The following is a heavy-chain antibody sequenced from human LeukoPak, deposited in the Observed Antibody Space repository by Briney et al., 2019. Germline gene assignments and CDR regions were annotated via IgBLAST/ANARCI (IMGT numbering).Heavy chain of an antibody. CDR2: ISYDGSNK. Sequence: GRSLRLSCAASGFTFSSYAMHWVRQAPGKGLEWVAVISYDGSNKYYADSVKGRFTISRDNSKNTLYLQMNSLRAEDTAVYYCARGNYDILTGAYYYYYGMDVWGQGTTVTVSS. CDR1: GFTFSSYA. D-gene: IGHD3-9*01. V-gene: IGHV3-30*04. J-gene: IGHJ6*02. CDR3: ARGNYDILTGAYYYYYGMDV.